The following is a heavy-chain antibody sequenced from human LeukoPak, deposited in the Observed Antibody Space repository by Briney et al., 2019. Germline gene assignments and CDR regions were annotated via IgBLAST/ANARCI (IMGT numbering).Heavy chain of an antibody. V-gene: IGHV4-59*01. CDR2: IYYSGST. D-gene: IGHD6-13*01. CDR1: NGSISNYY. J-gene: IGHJ4*02. Sequence: PSETLSLTCTVSNGSISNYYWNWIRQPPGKGLEWIGFIYYSGSTNYNPSLKSRVTISVDTSKNQFSLKLSSVTAADTAVYYCARAPIIAAAGSYFDYWGQGTLVTVSS. CDR3: ARAPIIAAAGSYFDY.